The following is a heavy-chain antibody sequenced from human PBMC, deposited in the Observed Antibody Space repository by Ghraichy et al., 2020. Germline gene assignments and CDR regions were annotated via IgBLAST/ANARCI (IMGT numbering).Heavy chain of an antibody. CDR2: VNSDGSIT. J-gene: IGHJ4*02. V-gene: IGHV3-74*01. CDR3: ARDLMGQTNIVGEPATKRGFDY. Sequence: GGSPRLSCAASGFTFNNYWMHWVRQAPGKGLVWVSRVNSDGSITNYADSVKGRFTISRDNAKNTLYLQMNSLRAEDTAVYYCARDLMGQTNIVGEPATKRGFDYWGQGTLVTVSS. CDR1: GFTFNNYW. D-gene: IGHD2-2*01.